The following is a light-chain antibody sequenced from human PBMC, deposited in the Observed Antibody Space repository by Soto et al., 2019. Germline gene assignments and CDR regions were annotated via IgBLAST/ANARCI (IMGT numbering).Light chain of an antibody. Sequence: QSALTQPASVSGSPGQSITISCTGTSSDVGGYNFVSWYQHHPGKAPKLIIHDVSSRPSGVSTRFSASKSGNTASLTISGLQAEDEADYYCSSYATSRTHEAFGGGTKLTVL. CDR2: DVS. CDR3: SSYATSRTHEA. J-gene: IGLJ2*01. V-gene: IGLV2-14*01. CDR1: SSDVGGYNF.